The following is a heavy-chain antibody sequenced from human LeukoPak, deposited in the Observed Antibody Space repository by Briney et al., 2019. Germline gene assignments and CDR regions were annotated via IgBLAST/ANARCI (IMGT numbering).Heavy chain of an antibody. CDR2: ISYHGSNI. V-gene: IGHV3-30*18. Sequence: GGSLRLSCAASGFTFSNYGMHWVRQAPGKGLEWVSVISYHGSNIYYVDSVKGRFTVSRDNPKNTLYLQMNSLRGDDTAVYYCAKEMGWLPGSDAFDIWGQGTMVTVSS. J-gene: IGHJ3*02. CDR3: AKEMGWLPGSDAFDI. D-gene: IGHD5-24*01. CDR1: GFTFSNYG.